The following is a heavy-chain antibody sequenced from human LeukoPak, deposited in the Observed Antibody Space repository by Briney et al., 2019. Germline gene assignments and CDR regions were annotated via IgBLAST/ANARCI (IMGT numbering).Heavy chain of an antibody. CDR1: GGSISSSSYY. J-gene: IGHJ4*02. CDR3: ARYCSGGSCSFDY. Sequence: SETLSLTCTVSGGSISSSSYYWGWIRQPPGKGLEWIGSIYYSGSTYYNPSLKSRVTISVDTSKNQFSLKLSSVTAADTAVYYCARYCSGGSCSFDYWGQGTLVTVSS. D-gene: IGHD2-15*01. V-gene: IGHV4-39*07. CDR2: IYYSGST.